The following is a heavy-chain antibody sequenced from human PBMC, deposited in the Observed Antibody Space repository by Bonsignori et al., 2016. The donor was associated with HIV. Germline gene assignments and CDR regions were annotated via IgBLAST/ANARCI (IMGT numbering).Heavy chain of an antibody. CDR2: INYSGDT. J-gene: IGHJ4*02. V-gene: IGHV4-39*07. Sequence: WIRQPPGKGLEWIGTINYSGDTFYNPSLKSRVTLLVDASKNLFSLRLSSVTAADTAVYYCARRRFGSGGDFDYWGQGTLVTVSS. D-gene: IGHD3-10*01. CDR3: ARRRFGSGGDFDY.